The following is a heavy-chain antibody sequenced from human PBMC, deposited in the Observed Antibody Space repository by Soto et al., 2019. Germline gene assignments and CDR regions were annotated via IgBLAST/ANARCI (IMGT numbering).Heavy chain of an antibody. CDR2: ISGSGSNT. CDR1: GFTFNSYA. D-gene: IGHD2-8*01. CDR3: AKGIGVSRRDGMDV. V-gene: IGHV3-23*01. J-gene: IGHJ6*01. Sequence: EVQLLESGGGLVQPGGSLRLSCAASGFTFNSYAMNWVRQAPGKGLEWVSVISGSGSNTYYADSVKGRFTVSRDNYKNTQYMQMNRLRDEEKAVYYCAKGIGVSRRDGMDVWGQGTKVTVSS.